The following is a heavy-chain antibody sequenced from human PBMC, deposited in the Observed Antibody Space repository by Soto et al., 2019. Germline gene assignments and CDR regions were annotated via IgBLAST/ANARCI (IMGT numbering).Heavy chain of an antibody. CDR3: VGEVGFQLIY. D-gene: IGHD2-2*01. V-gene: IGHV3-48*01. CDR2: ITSSDVTM. J-gene: IGHJ4*02. Sequence: EVQLVDSGGGLVQPGGSLRLSCAASGFTFSTHSMNWVRQAPGKGVEWISYITSSDVTMYADSVKGRFTISGDNAKNSLYLQMNSLRGEDTAVYFCVGEVGFQLIYWGQGTLVTVSS. CDR1: GFTFSTHS.